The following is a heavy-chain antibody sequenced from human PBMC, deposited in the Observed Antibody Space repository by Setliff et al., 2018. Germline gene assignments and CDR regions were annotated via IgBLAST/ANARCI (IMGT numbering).Heavy chain of an antibody. Sequence: GGSLRLSCAASGFTFSSYAMSWVRQAPGKGLEWVSLITGSGGGTYYADSVKGRLTISRDNSKNTLYLQMNSLRAEDTAVYYCAKIVRYSSSWYGPHAFDIWGQGTVVTVSS. D-gene: IGHD6-13*01. V-gene: IGHV3-23*01. CDR3: AKIVRYSSSWYGPHAFDI. CDR2: ITGSGGGT. J-gene: IGHJ3*02. CDR1: GFTFSSYA.